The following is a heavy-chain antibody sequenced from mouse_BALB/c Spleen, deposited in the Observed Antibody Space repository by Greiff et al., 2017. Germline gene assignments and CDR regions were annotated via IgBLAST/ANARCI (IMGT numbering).Heavy chain of an antibody. Sequence: EVQRVESGGDLVKPGGSLKLSCAASGFTFSSYGMSWVRQTPDKRLEWVATISSGGSYTYYPDSVKGRFTISRDNAKNTLYLQMSSLKSEDTAMYYCARQRIYDDYEGAMDYWGQGTSVTVAA. D-gene: IGHD2-4*01. CDR2: ISSGGSYT. J-gene: IGHJ4*01. V-gene: IGHV5-6*01. CDR1: GFTFSSYG. CDR3: ARQRIYDDYEGAMDY.